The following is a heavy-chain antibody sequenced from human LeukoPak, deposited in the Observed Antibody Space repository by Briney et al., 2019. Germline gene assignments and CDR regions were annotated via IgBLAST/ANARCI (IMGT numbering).Heavy chain of an antibody. J-gene: IGHJ4*02. V-gene: IGHV1-8*01. CDR1: GYTFTSYD. D-gene: IGHD3-9*01. CDR2: MNPNSGNT. Sequence: GESLKVSCKASGYTFTSYDINWVRQATGQGLEWMGWMNPNSGNTGYAQKFQGRVTMTRNTSISTAYMELSSLRSEDTVVYYCARALKLTRNFDYWGQGTLVTVSS. CDR3: ARALKLTRNFDY.